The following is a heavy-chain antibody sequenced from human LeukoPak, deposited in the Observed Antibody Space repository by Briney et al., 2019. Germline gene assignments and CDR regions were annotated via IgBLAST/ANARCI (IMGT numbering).Heavy chain of an antibody. V-gene: IGHV3-23*01. CDR2: ITGNGATT. CDR1: GFTFSSSA. D-gene: IGHD5-18*01. Sequence: GGSLRLSCAASGFTFSSSAMSWVRQTPGKGLEWVSSITGNGATTYYSDSVEGRFTISRDNSKNTLSLQMNSLRAEDTAVYFCAKERRRVDTAMVRSYYFENWGQGTLVTVSS. CDR3: AKERRRVDTAMVRSYYFEN. J-gene: IGHJ4*02.